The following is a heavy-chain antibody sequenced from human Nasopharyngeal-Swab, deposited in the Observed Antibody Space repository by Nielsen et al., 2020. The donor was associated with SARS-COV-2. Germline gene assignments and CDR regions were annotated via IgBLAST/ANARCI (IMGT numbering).Heavy chain of an antibody. V-gene: IGHV3-23*01. CDR3: AKGVGYGDTGCFDE. D-gene: IGHD4-17*01. J-gene: IGHJ4*02. CDR2: ISGSGGNT. CDR1: GFTYSTYA. Sequence: GESLKISCVASGFTYSTYAMSWVRQAPGEGLEWVSGISGSGGNTYYADSVKGRFTISRDNSMETLYLQMNSLRVEDTAVYYCAKGVGYGDTGCFDEWGQGTLVTASS.